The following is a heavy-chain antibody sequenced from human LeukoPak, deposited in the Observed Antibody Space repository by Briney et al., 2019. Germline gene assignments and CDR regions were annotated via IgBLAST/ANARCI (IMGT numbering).Heavy chain of an antibody. V-gene: IGHV4-34*01. CDR1: GGSFSGYY. J-gene: IGHJ4*02. CDR3: ARQILSYYGSGSYYS. D-gene: IGHD3-10*01. CDR2: INHSGST. Sequence: PSETLSLTCAVYGGSFSGYYWSWIRQPPGKGLEWIGEINHSGSTNYNPSLKSRVTISVDTSKNQFSLKLSSVTAADTAVYYCARQILSYYGSGSYYSWGQGTLVTVSS.